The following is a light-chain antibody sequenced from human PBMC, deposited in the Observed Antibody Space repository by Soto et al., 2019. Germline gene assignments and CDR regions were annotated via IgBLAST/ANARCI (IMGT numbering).Light chain of an antibody. J-gene: IGKJ5*01. V-gene: IGKV3-20*01. CDR1: QSVSSY. CDR3: QYYGNSRIT. CDR2: GAS. Sequence: VMTQSPATLSVSPGEGAPLSCRASQSVSSYLAWYQQKPGQAPRLLIYGASSRATGIPDRFSGSGSETDFTLTINRLEPEDFAVYYCQYYGNSRITFGQGTRLEI.